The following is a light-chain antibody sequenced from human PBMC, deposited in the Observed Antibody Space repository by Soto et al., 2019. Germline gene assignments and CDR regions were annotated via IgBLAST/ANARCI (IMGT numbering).Light chain of an antibody. J-gene: IGLJ2*01. CDR3: STYTSSHTRV. CDR1: SSDVGGYDY. V-gene: IGLV2-14*01. CDR2: EVS. Sequence: QSALTQPASVSGSPGQSITISCTGTSSDVGGYDYVSWYQQHPGKVPKLIIYEVSNRPSGVSNRFSGSKSGNTASLTISGLQAEDEADYYCSTYTSSHTRVFGGGTKVTVL.